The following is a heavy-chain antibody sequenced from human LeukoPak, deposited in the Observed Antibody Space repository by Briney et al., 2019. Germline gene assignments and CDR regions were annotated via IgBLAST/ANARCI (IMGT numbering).Heavy chain of an antibody. D-gene: IGHD2-8*01. CDR2: IYYSGST. CDR3: ARQERYCSNGVCLKHFDY. CDR1: GASISSSIYY. Sequence: SETLSLTCTVSGASISSSIYYWDWIRQPPGKGLEWIGSIYYSGSTYYNPSLKSRVTISVDTSKNQFSLKLSSVTAADTAVYYCARQERYCSNGVCLKHFDYWGQGTLVTVSS. V-gene: IGHV4-39*01. J-gene: IGHJ4*02.